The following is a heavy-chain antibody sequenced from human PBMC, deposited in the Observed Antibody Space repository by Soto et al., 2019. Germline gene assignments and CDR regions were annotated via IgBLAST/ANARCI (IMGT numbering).Heavy chain of an antibody. Sequence: ASVKVSCKASGYTFTGYYMHWVRQAPGQGLEWMGWINPNSGGTNYAQKFQGWVTMTRDTSISTAYMELSRLRSDDTAVYYCASSSGGSSSWFDYWGQGTLVTVSS. CDR2: INPNSGGT. CDR1: GYTFTGYY. CDR3: ASSSGGSSSWFDY. D-gene: IGHD2-15*01. V-gene: IGHV1-2*04. J-gene: IGHJ4*02.